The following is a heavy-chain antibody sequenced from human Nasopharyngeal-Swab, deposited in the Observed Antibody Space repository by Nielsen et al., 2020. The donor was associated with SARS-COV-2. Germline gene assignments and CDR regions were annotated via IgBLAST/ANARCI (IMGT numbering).Heavy chain of an antibody. Sequence: GSLSLSCAASGFTFSSYGMHWVRQAPGKGLEWVAVIWYDGSNKYYADSVKGRFTISRDNSKNTLYLQMNSLRAEDTAVYYCAREVGDYATYFDYWGQGTLVTVSS. J-gene: IGHJ4*02. CDR2: IWYDGSNK. CDR3: AREVGDYATYFDY. CDR1: GFTFSSYG. V-gene: IGHV3-33*01. D-gene: IGHD4-17*01.